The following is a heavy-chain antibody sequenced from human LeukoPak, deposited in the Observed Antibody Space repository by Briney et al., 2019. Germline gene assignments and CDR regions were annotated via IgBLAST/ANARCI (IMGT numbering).Heavy chain of an antibody. V-gene: IGHV4-30-2*05. Sequence: PSQTLSLTCAVSGGSISSGGYSWSWIRQPPGKGLEWIGYIYHSGSTYYNPSLKSRVTISVDTSKNQFSLKLSSVTAADTAVYYCARTYYYDSAVYYGMDVWGQGTTVTVSS. CDR1: GGSISSGGYS. CDR2: IYHSGST. D-gene: IGHD3-22*01. J-gene: IGHJ6*02. CDR3: ARTYYYDSAVYYGMDV.